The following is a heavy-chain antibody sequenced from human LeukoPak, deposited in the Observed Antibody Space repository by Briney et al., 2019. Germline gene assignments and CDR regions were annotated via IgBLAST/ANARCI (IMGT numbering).Heavy chain of an antibody. Sequence: SETLSLTCAVYGGSFSGYYWSWIRQPPGKGLEWIGEINHSGSTNYNPSLKSRVTISVDTSKNQFPLKLSSVTAADTAVYYCARGKVYYYGSGSYRYYGMDVRGQGTTVTVSS. D-gene: IGHD3-10*01. CDR3: ARGKVYYYGSGSYRYYGMDV. V-gene: IGHV4-34*01. CDR2: INHSGST. J-gene: IGHJ6*02. CDR1: GGSFSGYY.